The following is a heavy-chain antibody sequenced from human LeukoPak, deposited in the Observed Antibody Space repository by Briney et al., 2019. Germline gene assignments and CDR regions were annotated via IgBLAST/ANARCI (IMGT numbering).Heavy chain of an antibody. CDR2: ISPNFGTA. J-gene: IGHJ5*02. CDR3: ARVHGIVVVVAATKGGWFDP. Sequence: ASVKVSCKASGGTFSSYAISWVRQAPGPGLEWMGGISPNFGTANYAQKFQGRVTITADKSSSTAYIEVSSLRSEATAVYSCARVHGIVVVVAATKGGWFDPWGQGTLVTVSS. CDR1: GGTFSSYA. V-gene: IGHV1-69*06. D-gene: IGHD2-15*01.